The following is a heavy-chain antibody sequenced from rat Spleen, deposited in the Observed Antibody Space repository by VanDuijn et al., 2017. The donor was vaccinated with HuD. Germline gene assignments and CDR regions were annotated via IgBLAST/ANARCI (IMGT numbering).Heavy chain of an antibody. Sequence: EVQLVESGGGLVQPGRSLKLSCAASGFTFSDYGVAWVRQAPTKGLEWVASITKSGGSTYYRDSVKGRFTISRDNAQNTLYLQMSKLGSEDTAIYYCATGYFDYWGQGVMVTVSS. CDR3: ATGYFDY. CDR1: GFTFSDYG. V-gene: IGHV5-29*01. CDR2: ITKSGGST. J-gene: IGHJ2*01.